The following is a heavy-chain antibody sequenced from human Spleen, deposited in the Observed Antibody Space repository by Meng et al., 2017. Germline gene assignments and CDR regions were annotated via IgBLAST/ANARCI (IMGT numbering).Heavy chain of an antibody. CDR3: ARLPRGHTYALYYFDY. CDR1: GGAFRIFA. D-gene: IGHD5-18*01. CDR2: IIPIFETP. Sequence: QATVVQSASVVKKPWSSVKGSCKSSGGAFRIFAFTWVRQAPGQGLEWMGGIIPIFETPNYAQRFQGRVTITADESTSTAYMELSSLRSEDTAVYYCARLPRGHTYALYYFDYWGQGTLVTVSS. J-gene: IGHJ4*02. V-gene: IGHV1-69*01.